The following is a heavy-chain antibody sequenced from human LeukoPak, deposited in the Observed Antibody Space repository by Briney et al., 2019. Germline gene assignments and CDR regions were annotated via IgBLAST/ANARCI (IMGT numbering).Heavy chain of an antibody. D-gene: IGHD5-12*01. V-gene: IGHV3-30-3*01. CDR1: GFTFSAFA. CDR3: ARGTTDIVAEMSDAFDI. J-gene: IGHJ3*02. CDR2: ISYDASNK. Sequence: GRSLRLSCAASGFTFSAFAMHWARQAPGKGLEWVAAISYDASNKYYAVSVRGRFTISRDNSRNTLFLQMNSLRADDTAVYYCARGTTDIVAEMSDAFDIWGQGTVVTVSS.